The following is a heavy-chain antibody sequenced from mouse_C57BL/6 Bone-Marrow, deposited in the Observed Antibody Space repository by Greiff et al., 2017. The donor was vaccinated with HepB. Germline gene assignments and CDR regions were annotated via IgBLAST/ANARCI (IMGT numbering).Heavy chain of an antibody. CDR2: ISSGGSYT. J-gene: IGHJ4*01. CDR3: ARRRGVDY. V-gene: IGHV5-6*02. CDR1: GFTFSSYG. Sequence: EVKLQESGGDLVKPGGSLKLSCAASGFTFSSYGMSWVRQTPDKRLEWVATISSGGSYTYYPDSVKGRFTISRDNAKNTLYLQMSSLKSEDTAMYYCARRRGVDYWGQGTSVTVSS.